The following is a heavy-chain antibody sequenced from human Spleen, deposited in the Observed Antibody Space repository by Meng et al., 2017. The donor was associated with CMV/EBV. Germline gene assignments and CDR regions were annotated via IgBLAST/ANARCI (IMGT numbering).Heavy chain of an antibody. CDR3: TTDPHSSEDY. J-gene: IGHJ4*02. CDR2: IKSKTDGGTT. Sequence: EGALVEAGGGLGKPGGSLSLSCPASGFTFSNAWMSWVRHAPGKGLEWVGRIKSKTDGGTTDYAAPVKGSFTISRDDSKNTLYLQMNSLKTEDTAVYYCTTDPHSSEDYWGQGTLVTVSS. V-gene: IGHV3-15*01. D-gene: IGHD3-22*01. CDR1: GFTFSNAW.